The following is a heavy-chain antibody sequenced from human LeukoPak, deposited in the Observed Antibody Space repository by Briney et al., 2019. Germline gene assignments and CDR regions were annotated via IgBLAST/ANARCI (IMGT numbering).Heavy chain of an antibody. J-gene: IGHJ4*02. V-gene: IGHV3-53*01. CDR2: IYGGGST. D-gene: IGHD6-19*01. CDR1: GFTVSTNF. CDR3: ATWPGGWYGEDS. Sequence: GGSLRLSCAASGFTVSTNFMGRVRQAPGKGLEWVSVIYGGGSTYYADSVKGRFTISRDTSKNTLYLQMNSLRAEDTAVYYCATWPGGWYGEDSWGQGTLVTVSS.